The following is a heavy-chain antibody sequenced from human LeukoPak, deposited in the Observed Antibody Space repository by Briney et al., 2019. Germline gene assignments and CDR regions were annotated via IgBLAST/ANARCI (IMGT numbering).Heavy chain of an antibody. J-gene: IGHJ6*02. D-gene: IGHD6-13*01. CDR2: IYTSGST. CDR3: ARWGIAAAGTWYYYYGMDV. V-gene: IGHV4-4*09. Sequence: PSETLFLTCTVSGGSISSYYWSWIRQPPGKGLEWIGYIYTSGSTNYNPSLKSRVTISVDTSKNQFSLKLSSVTAADTAVYYCARWGIAAAGTWYYYYGMDVWGQGTTVTVSS. CDR1: GGSISSYY.